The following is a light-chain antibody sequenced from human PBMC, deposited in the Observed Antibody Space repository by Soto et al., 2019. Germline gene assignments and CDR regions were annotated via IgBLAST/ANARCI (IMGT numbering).Light chain of an antibody. CDR1: QRVRTV. CDR3: QQHYNWPRT. V-gene: IGKV3-11*01. J-gene: IGKJ1*01. Sequence: EIVLTQSPATLSLSPGERATLSCRASQRVRTVLTWYQQKPGQAPRLLIYDASKRATGIPARFSGGGSGTDFTLTISSLEPEDFAVYYCQQHYNWPRTFGQGTKVEI. CDR2: DAS.